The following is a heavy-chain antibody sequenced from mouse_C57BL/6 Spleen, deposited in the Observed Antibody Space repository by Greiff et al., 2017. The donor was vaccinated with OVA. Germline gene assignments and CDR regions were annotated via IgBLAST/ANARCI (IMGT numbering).Heavy chain of an antibody. CDR3: ASRYYDGRGFDY. J-gene: IGHJ2*01. CDR2: IYPSDSET. V-gene: IGHV1-61*01. D-gene: IGHD2-3*01. Sequence: QVQLKESGAELVRPGSSVKLSCKASGYTFTSYWMDWVKQRPGQGLEWIGNIYPSDSETHYNQKFKDKATLTVDKSSSTAYMQLSSLTSEDSAVYYCASRYYDGRGFDYWGQGTTLTVSS. CDR1: GYTFTSYW.